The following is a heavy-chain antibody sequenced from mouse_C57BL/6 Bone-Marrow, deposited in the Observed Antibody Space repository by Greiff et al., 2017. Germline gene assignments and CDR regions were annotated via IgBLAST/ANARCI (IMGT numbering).Heavy chain of an antibody. Sequence: EVHLVESGPGLAKPSQTLSLTCSVTGYSITSDYWNWIRKFPGNKLEYMGYISYSGSTYYNPSLKSRISITRDTSKNQYYLQLNAVTTEDTATYYCARVLYSNYDWYFDVWGTGTTVTVSS. D-gene: IGHD2-5*01. CDR1: GYSITSDY. CDR3: ARVLYSNYDWYFDV. V-gene: IGHV3-8*01. CDR2: ISYSGST. J-gene: IGHJ1*03.